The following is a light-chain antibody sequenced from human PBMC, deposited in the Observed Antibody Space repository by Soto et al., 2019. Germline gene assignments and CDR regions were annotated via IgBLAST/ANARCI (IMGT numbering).Light chain of an antibody. V-gene: IGLV2-14*01. CDR2: EVT. CDR1: SSDVGGYNY. Sequence: QSALTQPASVSGSPGQSITISCTGTSSDVGGYNYVSWYQQHPDKAPKLMIYEVTSRPSGVSNRFSGSKSGNTASLTISGLQAEDEADYYCSSYTNGDTLVVFGGGTKLTVL. CDR3: SSYTNGDTLVV. J-gene: IGLJ2*01.